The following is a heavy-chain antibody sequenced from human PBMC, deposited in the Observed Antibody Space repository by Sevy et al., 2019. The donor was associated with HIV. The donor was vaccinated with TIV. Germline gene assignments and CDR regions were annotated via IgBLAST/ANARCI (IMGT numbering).Heavy chain of an antibody. CDR2: ISSSGSTI. CDR3: ARTHSSSWYGIFDY. CDR1: GFTFCDYY. D-gene: IGHD6-13*01. V-gene: IGHV3-11*01. Sequence: GGSLRLSCAASGFTFCDYYMSWIRQAPGKGLEWVSYISSSGSTIYYADSVKGRFTISRDNAKNSLYLQMNSLRAEDTAVYYCARTHSSSWYGIFDYWGQGTLVTVSS. J-gene: IGHJ4*02.